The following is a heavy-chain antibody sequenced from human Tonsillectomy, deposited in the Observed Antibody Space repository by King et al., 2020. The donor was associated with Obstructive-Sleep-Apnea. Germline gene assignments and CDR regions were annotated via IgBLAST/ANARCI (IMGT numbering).Heavy chain of an antibody. V-gene: IGHV5-51*01. J-gene: IGHJ4*02. D-gene: IGHD4-17*01. Sequence: VQLVESGAEVKMPGESLKISCKGSGYSFTTYWIGWLRQMPGKGLEWMGIIYPGGDSDTRYSPSFQGQVTISADKSVNTAYLQWSSLKASDTAMYYCARLSVTIDYWGQGTLVTVSS. CDR3: ARLSVTIDY. CDR2: IYPGGDSDT. CDR1: GYSFTTYW.